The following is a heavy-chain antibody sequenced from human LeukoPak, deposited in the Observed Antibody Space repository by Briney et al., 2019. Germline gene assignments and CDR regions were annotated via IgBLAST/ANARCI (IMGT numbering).Heavy chain of an antibody. CDR1: GFTFSDHG. Sequence: PGGSLRLSCSASGFTFSDHGLHWVRPAPGKGVEWVAIISDGGSNTYYGDSVRGRFTVSRDNSKNTLYLQMTSLRVDDTAVYYCAREVNYYYYMDVWGKGTAVTVS. J-gene: IGHJ6*03. D-gene: IGHD4-11*01. CDR3: AREVNYYYYMDV. V-gene: IGHV3-30*01. CDR2: ISDGGSNT.